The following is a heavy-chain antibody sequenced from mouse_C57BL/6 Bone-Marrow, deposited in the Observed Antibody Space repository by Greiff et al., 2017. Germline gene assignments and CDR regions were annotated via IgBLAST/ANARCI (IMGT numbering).Heavy chain of an antibody. CDR1: GYTFTSYG. J-gene: IGHJ4*01. Sequence: QVTLKESGAELARPGASVKLSCKASGYTFTSYGISWVKQRTGQGLEWIGEIYPRSGNTYYTEKFKGKATLTADKSSSTAYMELRSLTSEDSAVYVCASQIYDGYYDAMDDWGQGTSVTVSS. V-gene: IGHV1-81*01. D-gene: IGHD2-3*01. CDR3: ASQIYDGYYDAMDD. CDR2: IYPRSGNT.